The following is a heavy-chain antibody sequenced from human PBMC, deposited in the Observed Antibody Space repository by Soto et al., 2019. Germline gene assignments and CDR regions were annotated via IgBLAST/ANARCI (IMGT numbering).Heavy chain of an antibody. J-gene: IGHJ4*02. D-gene: IGHD4-4*01. CDR1: GFTFSSYA. CDR3: ASQDYTEYYFDY. Sequence: QVQLVESGGGVVQPGKSLRLSCAASGFTFSSYAMHWVRQAPGKGLEWVAVILYDGSNKYYADSVKGRFTISRDNSKNTLYLQMNSLRADDTAVDYCASQDYTEYYFDYWGQGTLVTVSS. CDR2: ILYDGSNK. V-gene: IGHV3-30-3*01.